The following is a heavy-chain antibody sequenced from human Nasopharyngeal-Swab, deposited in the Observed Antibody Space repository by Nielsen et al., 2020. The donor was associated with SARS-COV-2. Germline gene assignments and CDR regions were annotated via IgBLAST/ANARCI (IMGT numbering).Heavy chain of an antibody. D-gene: IGHD3-10*01. CDR3: AITGSGSYYSNWFDP. CDR2: IYPGDSDT. CDR1: GYIFTSYW. V-gene: IGHV5-51*01. J-gene: IGHJ5*02. Sequence: GESLKISCKGSGYIFTSYWIGWVRQMPGKGLEWMGVIYPGDSDTRYSPSFQGQVTISADKSISTAYLQWSSLKASDTAMYYCAITGSGSYYSNWFDPWGQGTLVTVSS.